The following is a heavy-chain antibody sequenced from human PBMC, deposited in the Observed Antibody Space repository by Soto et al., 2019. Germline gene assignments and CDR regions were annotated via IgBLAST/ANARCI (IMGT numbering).Heavy chain of an antibody. CDR3: ARGGLRFLEWSQRVDY. D-gene: IGHD3-3*01. V-gene: IGHV1-8*01. CDR2: MNPNSGNT. Sequence: QVQLVQSGAEVKKPGASVKVSCKASGYTFTSYDINWVRQATGQGLEWMGWMNPNSGNTGYAQKFQGRVIMTRTTSISTAYMELSSLRSEDTAVYYCARGGLRFLEWSQRVDYWGHGTLVNVSS. CDR1: GYTFTSYD. J-gene: IGHJ4*01.